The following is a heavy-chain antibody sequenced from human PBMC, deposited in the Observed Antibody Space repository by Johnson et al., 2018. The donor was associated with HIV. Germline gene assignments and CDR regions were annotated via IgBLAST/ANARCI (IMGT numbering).Heavy chain of an antibody. Sequence: QVQLVESGGGLVQPGGSLRLSCAASGFTFSSYSMHWVRQAPGKGLEWVAVISYDGSNKYYADSVKGRFTISRDNSKNTLYLQMSSLRVEDTAVYCCARVRIIYSSSYHAFDIWGQGTMVTVSS. CDR2: ISYDGSNK. V-gene: IGHV3-30-3*01. J-gene: IGHJ3*02. D-gene: IGHD6-6*01. CDR1: GFTFSSYS. CDR3: ARVRIIYSSSYHAFDI.